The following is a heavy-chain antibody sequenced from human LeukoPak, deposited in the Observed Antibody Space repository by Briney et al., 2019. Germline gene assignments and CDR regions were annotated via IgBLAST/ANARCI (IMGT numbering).Heavy chain of an antibody. Sequence: SVTLSLTCTVYGFSISDYFWNWIRQPPGKGREWFVNIYYSGSNNYETSLKSRITISVETFKNDFSLLRKSVTAENTAVYYCASVRGWGDGWYWFDPWGQGTLVTVSS. J-gene: IGHJ5*02. D-gene: IGHD6-19*01. CDR3: ASVRGWGDGWYWFDP. CDR2: IYYSGSN. V-gene: IGHV4-59*01. CDR1: GFSISDYF.